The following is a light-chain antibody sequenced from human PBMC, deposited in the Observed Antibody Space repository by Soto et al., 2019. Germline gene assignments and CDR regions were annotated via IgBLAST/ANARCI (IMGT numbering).Light chain of an antibody. J-gene: IGLJ1*01. CDR3: TSSTSGSLYV. Sequence: QSVLTQAASVSGSPGQSITFSCTGTSSDVGGYNYVSWYQQFPGKVPKLLIYNVSNRPSGVSNRFSGSKSGNTASLTISGLQAEDEADYFCTSSTSGSLYVFGTGTKVT. CDR1: SSDVGGYNY. CDR2: NVS. V-gene: IGLV2-14*01.